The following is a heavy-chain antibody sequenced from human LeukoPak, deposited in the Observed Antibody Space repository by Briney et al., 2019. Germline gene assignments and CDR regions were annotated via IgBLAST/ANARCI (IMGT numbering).Heavy chain of an antibody. CDR3: ARDDSKLPGSYFDY. CDR1: GYTFTGYH. D-gene: IGHD2-21*01. V-gene: IGHV1-2*02. Sequence: GASVKVSCKASGYTFTGYHMHWVRQAPGQGLEWMGWINLNSGGTHYAQKFQARVTMTRDTSISTAYMDLSRLTSDDTAVYYCARDDSKLPGSYFDYWGQGTLVTVSS. J-gene: IGHJ4*02. CDR2: INLNSGGT.